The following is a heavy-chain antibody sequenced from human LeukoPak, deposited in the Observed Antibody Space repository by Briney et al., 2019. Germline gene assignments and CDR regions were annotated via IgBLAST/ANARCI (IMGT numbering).Heavy chain of an antibody. V-gene: IGHV3-7*03. CDR2: IKHDGSQK. D-gene: IGHD3-10*01. J-gene: IGHJ3*02. CDR3: ARDGMGGIKAFDI. CDR1: GFTFSRYW. Sequence: GGSLRLSCAGSGFTFSRYWMSWVRQAPGRGLEWVANIKHDGSQKYYVDSVKGRITISRDNAKNSLYLQMNSLTAEDTAVYFCARDGMGGIKAFDIWGQATMVTVSS.